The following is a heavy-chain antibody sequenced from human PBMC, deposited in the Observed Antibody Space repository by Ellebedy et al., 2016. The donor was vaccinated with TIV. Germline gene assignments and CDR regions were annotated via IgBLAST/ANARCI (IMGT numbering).Heavy chain of an antibody. CDR2: ISYDGSNK. D-gene: IGHD3-9*01. CDR3: ARGLRYFDWPSDY. Sequence: PGGSLRLSCAASGFTFSNYAIHWVRQAPGKGLEWVAVISYDGSNKYYADSVKGRFTISRDNSKNTLFLQMNSLRPEDTAVYYCARGLRYFDWPSDYWGQGTLVTVSS. CDR1: GFTFSNYA. J-gene: IGHJ4*02. V-gene: IGHV3-30-3*01.